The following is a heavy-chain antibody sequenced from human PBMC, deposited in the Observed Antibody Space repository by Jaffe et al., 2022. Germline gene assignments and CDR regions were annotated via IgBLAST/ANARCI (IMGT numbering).Heavy chain of an antibody. Sequence: QVQLVQSGAEVKKPGASVKVSCKASGYTFTSYGISWVRQAPGQGLEWMGWISAYNGNTNYAQKLQGRVTMTTDTSTSTAYMELRSLRSDDTAVYYCIVLPGYCSGGSCYFAPVGSEYFQHWGQGTLVTVSS. CDR1: GYTFTSYG. V-gene: IGHV1-18*01. J-gene: IGHJ1*01. CDR3: IVLPGYCSGGSCYFAPVGSEYFQH. CDR2: ISAYNGNT. D-gene: IGHD2-15*01.